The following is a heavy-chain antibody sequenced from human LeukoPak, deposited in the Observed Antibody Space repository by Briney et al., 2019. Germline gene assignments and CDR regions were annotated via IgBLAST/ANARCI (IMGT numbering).Heavy chain of an antibody. CDR2: ISGSGGST. D-gene: IGHD2-2*01. V-gene: IGHV3-23*01. J-gene: IGHJ4*02. CDR3: AKARGIVVVPAAMAFDY. Sequence: GESLRLSCAASGFTFSSYSMSCVRQHPGRGLEWVSGISGSGGSTYYKDSLKGRFTISRDNSKNTLYLQMNSLRAEDTAVYYCAKARGIVVVPAAMAFDYWGQGTLVTVSS. CDR1: GFTFSSYS.